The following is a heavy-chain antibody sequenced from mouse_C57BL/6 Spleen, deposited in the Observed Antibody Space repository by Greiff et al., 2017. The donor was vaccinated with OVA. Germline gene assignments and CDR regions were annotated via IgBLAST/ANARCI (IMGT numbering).Heavy chain of an antibody. CDR1: GFTFSDYY. CDR2: ISNGGGST. V-gene: IGHV5-12*01. J-gene: IGHJ1*03. Sequence: EVKLQESGGGLVQPGGSLKLSCAASGFTFSDYYMYWVRQTPEKRLEWVAYISNGGGSTYYPDTVKGRFTISRDNAKNTLYLQMSRLKSEDTAMYYCARLPYYYGSSYAWYFDVWGTGTTVTVSS. CDR3: ARLPYYYGSSYAWYFDV. D-gene: IGHD1-1*01.